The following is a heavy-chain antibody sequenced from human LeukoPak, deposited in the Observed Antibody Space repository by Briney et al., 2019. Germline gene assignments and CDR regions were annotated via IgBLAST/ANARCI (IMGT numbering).Heavy chain of an antibody. D-gene: IGHD2-15*01. V-gene: IGHV3-7*03. J-gene: IGHJ4*02. CDR3: AKADIVVVVAARPDS. Sequence: PGGSLRLSCVASGFTFSSYWMTWVRQAPGKGLEWVANIKTDGSQIYYVDSVKGRFTISRDNSKNSLYLQMNSLRTEDTALYYCAKADIVVVVAARPDSWGQGTLVTVSS. CDR2: IKTDGSQI. CDR1: GFTFSSYW.